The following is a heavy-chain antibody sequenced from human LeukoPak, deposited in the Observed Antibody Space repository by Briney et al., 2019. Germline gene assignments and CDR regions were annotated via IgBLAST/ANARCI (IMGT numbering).Heavy chain of an antibody. V-gene: IGHV3-30*04. CDR1: GFTFSSYA. J-gene: IGHJ4*02. Sequence: GGSLRLSRAASGFTFSSYAMHWVRQAPGKGLEWVAVISYDGSNKYYADSVKGRFTISRDNSKNTLYLQMNSLRAEDTAVYYCARDHCSSTNCPPYFDYWGQGTLVTVSS. CDR3: ARDHCSSTNCPPYFDY. CDR2: ISYDGSNK. D-gene: IGHD2-2*01.